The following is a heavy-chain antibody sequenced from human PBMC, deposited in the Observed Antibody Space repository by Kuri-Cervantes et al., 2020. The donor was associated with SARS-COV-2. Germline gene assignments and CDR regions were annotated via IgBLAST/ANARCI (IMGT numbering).Heavy chain of an antibody. CDR2: IYTSGST. V-gene: IGHV4-38-2*02. CDR1: GYSISSGYY. CDR3: ARVVPAADEGLYYYYMDV. Sequence: SETLSPTFTVSGYSISSGYYWGWIRQPPGKGLEWIGRIYTSGSTNYNPSLKSRVTMSVDTSKNQFSLKLSSVTAADTAVYYCARVVPAADEGLYYYYMDVWGKGTTVTVSS. J-gene: IGHJ6*03. D-gene: IGHD2-2*01.